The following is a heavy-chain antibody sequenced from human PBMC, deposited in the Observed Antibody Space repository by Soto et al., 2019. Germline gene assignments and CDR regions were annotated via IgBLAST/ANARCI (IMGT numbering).Heavy chain of an antibody. J-gene: IGHJ3*01. CDR3: VKRGRNWGAFDF. V-gene: IGHV3-23*01. CDR2: IGGTDGDSDGVP. D-gene: IGHD7-27*01. CDR1: GFILNNYA. Sequence: VQLLEAGGDLVQPGGSLRLSCVASGFILNNYAMSWVRQAPGKGLEWVSTIGGTDGDSDGVPWYEDSVKGRFTISRARSANTLFLHMANLSAGDSALYYCVKRGRNWGAFDFWGQGTTVVVSS.